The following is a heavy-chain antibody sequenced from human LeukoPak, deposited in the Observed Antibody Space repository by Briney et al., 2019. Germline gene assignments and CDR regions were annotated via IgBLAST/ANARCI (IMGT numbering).Heavy chain of an antibody. V-gene: IGHV4-59*08. D-gene: IGHD1-26*01. CDR1: GGSIRSYY. CDR3: ATGSHYFDY. J-gene: IGHJ4*02. CDR2: IYYSGST. Sequence: PSETLSLTCTVSGGSIRSYYWSWIRQPPGKGLEWIGYIYYSGSTKYNPSLKSRATISEDTSKNQFSLQLSSVTAADTAVYYCATGSHYFDYWGQGTLVTVSS.